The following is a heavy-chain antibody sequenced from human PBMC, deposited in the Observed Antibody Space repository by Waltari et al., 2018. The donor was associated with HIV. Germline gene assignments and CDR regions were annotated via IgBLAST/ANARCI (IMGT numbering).Heavy chain of an antibody. J-gene: IGHJ2*01. D-gene: IGHD2-2*01. V-gene: IGHV4-38-2*01. Sequence: VQLQESGPGLLKPSETLSLTCVVPGNSINSDYNWGWIRQPPGKGLEWIGRVHHSGSTLHNPSLNSRVTISIDTSKSQFSLKLSSVTAADTAVYYCARAGVVPALFDLWGRGTLVTVSS. CDR2: VHHSGST. CDR3: ARAGVVPALFDL. CDR1: GNSINSDYN.